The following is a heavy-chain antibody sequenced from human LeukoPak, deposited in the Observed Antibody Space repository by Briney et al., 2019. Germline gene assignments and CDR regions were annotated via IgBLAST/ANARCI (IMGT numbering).Heavy chain of an antibody. J-gene: IGHJ5*02. CDR3: ARGGYCTGGVCYTSDWFDP. CDR1: GYTFTSYG. V-gene: IGHV1-18*01. Sequence: ASVKVSCKASGYTFTSYGISWVRQAPGQGIEWMGWISAYNGNTNYAQKLQGRVTMTTDTSTSTAYMELRSLRSDDTAVYYCARGGYCTGGVCYTSDWFDPWGQGTLVTVSS. D-gene: IGHD2-8*02. CDR2: ISAYNGNT.